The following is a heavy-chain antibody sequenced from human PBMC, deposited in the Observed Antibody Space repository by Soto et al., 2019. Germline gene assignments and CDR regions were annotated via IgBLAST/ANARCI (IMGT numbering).Heavy chain of an antibody. CDR3: AKGEAAEDAFDI. CDR2: ISYDGSNK. CDR1: GFTFSSYG. Sequence: GGSLRLSCAASGFTFSSYGMHWVRQAPGKGLEWVAVISYDGSNKYYADSVKGRFTISRDNSKNTLYLQMNSLRAEDTAVYYCAKGEAAEDAFDIWGQGTMVTVSS. V-gene: IGHV3-30*18. D-gene: IGHD6-13*01. J-gene: IGHJ3*02.